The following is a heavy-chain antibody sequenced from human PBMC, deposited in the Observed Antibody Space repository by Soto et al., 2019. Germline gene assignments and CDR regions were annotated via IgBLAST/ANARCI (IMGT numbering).Heavy chain of an antibody. Sequence: GGSLRLSCAASGFTFNTYNMNWVRQAPGKGLEWLSYITTSSSTIYYADSVKGRFTISRDNSKNTLYLQLNSLRAEDRAVYYCAKDVKSSSPPWFDYWGQGTLVPSPQ. CDR2: ITTSSSTI. CDR3: AKDVKSSSPPWFDY. J-gene: IGHJ4*02. D-gene: IGHD6-13*01. V-gene: IGHV3-48*01. CDR1: GFTFNTYN.